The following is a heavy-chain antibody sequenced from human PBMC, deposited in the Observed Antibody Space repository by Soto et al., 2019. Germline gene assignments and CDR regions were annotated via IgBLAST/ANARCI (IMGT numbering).Heavy chain of an antibody. J-gene: IGHJ4*02. V-gene: IGHV3-30-3*01. CDR3: VREVYYDSSGYYLPPGY. D-gene: IGHD3-22*01. Sequence: QVQLVESGGGVVQPGRSLRLSCAASGFTFSSYAMHWVRQAPGKGLEWVAVISYDGSNKYYADSVKGRFTISRDNSKNTLYLQMNSLRAEDTAVYYCVREVYYDSSGYYLPPGYWGQGTLVTVSS. CDR1: GFTFSSYA. CDR2: ISYDGSNK.